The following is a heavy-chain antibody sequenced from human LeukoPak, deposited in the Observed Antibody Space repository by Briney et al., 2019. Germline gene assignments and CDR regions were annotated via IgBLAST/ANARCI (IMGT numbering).Heavy chain of an antibody. D-gene: IGHD6-19*01. CDR2: ISSSNSYI. CDR3: ARDQGLLVVAGRFGY. V-gene: IGHV3-21*01. CDR1: GFTFSSYS. J-gene: IGHJ4*02. Sequence: GGSLRLSCAASGFTFSSYSMNWVGQAPGKGLEWVSSISSSNSYIYNADSVKGRFTISRDNAKNSLYLQMNSLRAEDTAVYYCARDQGLLVVAGRFGYWGQGTLVTVSS.